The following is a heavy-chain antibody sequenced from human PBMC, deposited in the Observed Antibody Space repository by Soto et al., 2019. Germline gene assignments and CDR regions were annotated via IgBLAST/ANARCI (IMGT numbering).Heavy chain of an antibody. V-gene: IGHV3-11*06. D-gene: IGHD6-13*01. CDR3: ARDKYSSSWDY. CDR2: ISSSSSYT. CDR1: GFTFSDYY. J-gene: IGHJ4*02. Sequence: GGSLRLSCAASGFTFSDYYMSWIRQAPGKGLGWVSYISSSSSYTNYADSVKGRFTISRDNAKNSLYLQMNSLRAEDTAVYYCARDKYSSSWDYWGQGTLVTVSS.